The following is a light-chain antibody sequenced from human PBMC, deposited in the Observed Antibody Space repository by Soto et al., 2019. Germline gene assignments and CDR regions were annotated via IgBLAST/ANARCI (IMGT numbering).Light chain of an antibody. CDR2: GAS. V-gene: IGKV1-5*01. CDR3: QHYNSYSET. CDR1: QTVSSE. J-gene: IGKJ1*01. Sequence: DIQLTQSPSTLSGSVGDRVTITCTASQTVSSELAWYQQTPGKVPKLLIYGASTRATGLPARFSGSGSGTEFTLTISSLQPDDFATYYCQHYNSYSETFGQGTKVDIK.